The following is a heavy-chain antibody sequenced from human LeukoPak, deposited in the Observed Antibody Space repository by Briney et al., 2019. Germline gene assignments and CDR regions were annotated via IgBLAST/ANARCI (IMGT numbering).Heavy chain of an antibody. CDR1: GGSISSYY. Sequence: SETLSLTCTVSGGSISSYYWSWIRQPPGKGLEWIGYISYSGSTNYNPSLKSRVTISVDTSKNQFSLRLSSVTAADTAVYYCATIHYFANHAAFDIWGKGTMVPVSS. D-gene: IGHD3-9*01. CDR3: ATIHYFANHAAFDI. CDR2: ISYSGST. V-gene: IGHV4-59*08. J-gene: IGHJ3*02.